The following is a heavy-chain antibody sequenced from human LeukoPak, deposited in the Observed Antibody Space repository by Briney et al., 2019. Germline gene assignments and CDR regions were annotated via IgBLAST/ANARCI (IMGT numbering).Heavy chain of an antibody. CDR2: IIPIFGTA. CDR3: ARGFRGSIRDYFDY. V-gene: IGHV1-69*13. CDR1: GGTFSSYA. J-gene: IGHJ4*02. Sequence: ASVKVSCKASGGTFSSYAISWVRQAPGQGLEWMGGIIPIFGTANYAQKLQGRVTITADESTSTAYMELSSLRSEDTAVYYCARGFRGSIRDYFDYWGQGTLVTVSS. D-gene: IGHD3-10*01.